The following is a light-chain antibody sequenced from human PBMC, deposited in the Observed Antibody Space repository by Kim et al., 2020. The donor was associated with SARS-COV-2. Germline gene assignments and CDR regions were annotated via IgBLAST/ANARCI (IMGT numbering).Light chain of an antibody. CDR3: QQYGSSRRT. V-gene: IGKV3-20*01. CDR2: GAS. J-gene: IGKJ2*01. CDR1: QSVTNSH. Sequence: EVVLTQSPGTLSLSPGERATLSCRASQSVTNSHLAWYQQKPGQAPRLLIYGASRRATGIPDRFSGSGSGTDFTLTITRLEPEDFAVYFCQQYGSSRRTFGQGTKLEI.